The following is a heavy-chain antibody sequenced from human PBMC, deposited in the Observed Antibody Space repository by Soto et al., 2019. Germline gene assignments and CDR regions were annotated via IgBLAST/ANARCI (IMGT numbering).Heavy chain of an antibody. CDR1: GFTFSSYA. J-gene: IGHJ6*02. V-gene: IGHV3-30-3*01. CDR2: ISYDGSNK. CDR3: ARDRGYSNYGYYYYYGMDV. Sequence: GGSLRLSCAASGFTFSSYAMHWVRQAPGKGLEWVAVISYDGSNKYYADSVKGRFTISRDNSKNTLYLQMNSLRAEDTAVYYCARDRGYSNYGYYYYYGMDVWGQGTTVTVSS. D-gene: IGHD4-4*01.